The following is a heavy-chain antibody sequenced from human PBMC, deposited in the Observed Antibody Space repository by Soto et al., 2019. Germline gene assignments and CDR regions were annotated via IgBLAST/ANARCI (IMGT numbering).Heavy chain of an antibody. CDR2: VSGSGGST. J-gene: IGHJ6*02. Sequence: GGSLRLSCAASGFTFSSYAMSWVRQAPGKGLEWVSAVSGSGGSTYYADSVKGRFTISRDNAKNSLYLQMNSLRDEDTAVYYCARDIPPRQIYYYYGMDVWGQGTTVTVSS. V-gene: IGHV3-23*01. D-gene: IGHD6-6*01. CDR3: ARDIPPRQIYYYYGMDV. CDR1: GFTFSSYA.